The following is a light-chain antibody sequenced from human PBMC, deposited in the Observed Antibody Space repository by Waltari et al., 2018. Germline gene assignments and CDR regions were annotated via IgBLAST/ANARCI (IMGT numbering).Light chain of an antibody. V-gene: IGLV2-14*03. J-gene: IGLJ2*01. Sequence: QSALTQPASVSGSPGQSIAISCTGTSSDVGGHKEFSWYQQHPGEAPKLIIYNVSNRPSGVSNRFSGSKSGDTASLTISGLQAEDEAEYYCCSYTGSRTRVVFGGGTKLIVL. CDR2: NVS. CDR3: CSYTGSRTRVV. CDR1: SSDVGGHKE.